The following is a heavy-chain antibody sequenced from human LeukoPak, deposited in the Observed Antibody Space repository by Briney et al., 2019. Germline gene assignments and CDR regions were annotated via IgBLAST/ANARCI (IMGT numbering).Heavy chain of an antibody. J-gene: IGHJ4*02. V-gene: IGHV3-48*01. D-gene: IGHD4-23*01. CDR2: ISSSSSTI. CDR1: GFTFSSYS. CDR3: SGGNSGVDY. Sequence: PGGSLRLSCAASGFTFSSYSMNWVRQAPGKGLEWVSYISSSSSTIYYADSVKGRFTISRDNAKNSLYLQMNSLRAEDTAVYYCSGGNSGVDYWGQGTLVTVSS.